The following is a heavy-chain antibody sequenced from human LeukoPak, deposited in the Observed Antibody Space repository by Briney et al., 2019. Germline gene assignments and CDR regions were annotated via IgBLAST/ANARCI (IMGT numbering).Heavy chain of an antibody. CDR2: INHSGST. CDR1: GGSFSGYY. D-gene: IGHD3-10*01. Sequence: PSETLSLTCAVYGGSFSGYYWSWIRQPPGKGLEWIGEINHSGSTNYNPSLKSRVTISVDTSKNQFSLKLSSVTAADTAVYYCARSIPTYYYGSGSYYNGWGQGTLVTVSS. V-gene: IGHV4-34*01. CDR3: ARSIPTYYYGSGSYYNG. J-gene: IGHJ4*02.